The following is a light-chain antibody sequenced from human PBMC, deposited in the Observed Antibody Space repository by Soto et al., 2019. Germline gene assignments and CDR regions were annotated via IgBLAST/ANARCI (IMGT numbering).Light chain of an antibody. CDR3: QTWGSGIVV. Sequence: QPVLTQSPSASASLGASVKLTCTLSSGHSNYAIAWHQQQSEKGPRYLMKLNSDGSHSKGDGIPDRFSGSSSGAERYLTISSRQSEDEADSYCQTWGSGIVVFGGGTQLTVL. V-gene: IGLV4-69*01. CDR1: SGHSNYA. CDR2: LNSDGSH. J-gene: IGLJ2*01.